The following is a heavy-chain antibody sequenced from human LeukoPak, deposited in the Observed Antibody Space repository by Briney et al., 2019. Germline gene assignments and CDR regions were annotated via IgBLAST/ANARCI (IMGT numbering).Heavy chain of an antibody. CDR1: GSTIDEYA. Sequence: GGSLRPSQVASGSTIDEYAMHWVRQAPGKGLEWVSGINWISDFVAYADSVMGRFIISRDNARNTVYLEMNSLRTEDTAIYFCSKGSWSPRGFNWFDPWGQGTVVTVSS. CDR2: INWISDFV. J-gene: IGHJ5*02. CDR3: SKGSWSPRGFNWFDP. D-gene: IGHD2-8*02. V-gene: IGHV3-9*01.